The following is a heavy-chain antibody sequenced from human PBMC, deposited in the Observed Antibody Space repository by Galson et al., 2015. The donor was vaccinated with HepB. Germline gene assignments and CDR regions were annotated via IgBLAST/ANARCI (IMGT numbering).Heavy chain of an antibody. J-gene: IGHJ6*02. CDR3: ARRVDTAMVDYYGMDV. CDR2: ISGSGDIT. CDR1: GITFSSYA. D-gene: IGHD5-18*01. V-gene: IGHV3-23*01. Sequence: SLRLSCAASGITFSSYAMSWVRQAPGKGLEWVSVISGSGDITYYADSVKGRFTISRDTSKNTVYLQMNSLRDEDTAVYYCARRVDTAMVDYYGMDVWGQGTTVTVSS.